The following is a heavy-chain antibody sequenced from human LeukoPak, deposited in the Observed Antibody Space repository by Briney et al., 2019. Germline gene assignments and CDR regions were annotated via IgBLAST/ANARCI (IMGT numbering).Heavy chain of an antibody. D-gene: IGHD2/OR15-2a*01. Sequence: GGSLRLSCAASGFAFDDYGLRWVRQAPGKGLEWVSGINYNADSIGYIESVKGRFAISRDNAKKSLYLQMNSLRAEDTALYYCARRRNSTTGDAFDIWGQGTMVTVSS. CDR1: GFAFDDYG. J-gene: IGHJ3*02. CDR3: ARRRNSTTGDAFDI. CDR2: INYNADSI. V-gene: IGHV3-20*04.